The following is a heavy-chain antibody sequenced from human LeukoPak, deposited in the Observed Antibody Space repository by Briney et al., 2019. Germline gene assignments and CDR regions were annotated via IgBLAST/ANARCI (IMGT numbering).Heavy chain of an antibody. J-gene: IGHJ4*02. CDR2: ISYDGSNK. D-gene: IGHD3-3*01. CDR3: AREFYRKHASDY. CDR1: GFTFSSYA. V-gene: IGHV3-30-3*01. Sequence: GGSLRVSCAASGFTFSSYAMHWVSQAPGKGMEWVAVISYDGSNKYYADSVKGRFTISRDNSKNTLYLQMNSLRAEDTAVYYCAREFYRKHASDYWGQGTLVTVSS.